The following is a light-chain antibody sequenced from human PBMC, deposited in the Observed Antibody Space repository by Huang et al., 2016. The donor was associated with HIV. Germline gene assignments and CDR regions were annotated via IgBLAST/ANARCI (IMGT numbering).Light chain of an antibody. CDR2: AAS. Sequence: IRMTQSPSSLSASTGDRVTITCRANQDINNFLAWYQQRPGSVPKLLIYAASTLQSGVPSWFSGNGSGTDFTLTIGCLHSEDVATYYCQQYDIHPLTFGPGTRVDIK. J-gene: IGKJ3*01. CDR1: QDINNF. V-gene: IGKV1-8*01. CDR3: QQYDIHPLT.